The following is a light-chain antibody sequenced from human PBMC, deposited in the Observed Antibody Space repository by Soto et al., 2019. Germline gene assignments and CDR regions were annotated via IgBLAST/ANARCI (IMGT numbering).Light chain of an antibody. Sequence: EILMTQSPGNLSVSPGERATLSCGASQSVSSNLAWYRQKPGQAPRLLIYGANMGATGIPASFSGSGSETEFTLTISRLETEDFAVYYCQQYGSSPTLTFGGGTKVDIK. J-gene: IGKJ4*01. V-gene: IGKV3-15*01. CDR1: QSVSSN. CDR2: GAN. CDR3: QQYGSSPTLT.